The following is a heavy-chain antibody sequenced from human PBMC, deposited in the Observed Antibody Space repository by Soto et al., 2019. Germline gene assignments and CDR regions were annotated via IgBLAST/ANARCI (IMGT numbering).Heavy chain of an antibody. CDR1: GFTFNTHW. V-gene: IGHV3-74*01. CDR2: IYFDGITT. CDR3: TRGGAMGVDY. J-gene: IGHJ4*02. D-gene: IGHD1-26*01. Sequence: GGSLRLSCTASGFTFNTHWMHWVRQAPGKGLVWVSRIYFDGITTNYADSVKGRLTVSRDNAKNTVYLHVNTLRDEDTAVYYCTRGGAMGVDYWGQGTLVTVSS.